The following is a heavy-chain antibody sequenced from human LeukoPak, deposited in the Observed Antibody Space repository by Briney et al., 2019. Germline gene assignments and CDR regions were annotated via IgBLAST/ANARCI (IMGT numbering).Heavy chain of an antibody. V-gene: IGHV4-61*01. CDR3: ARYRSSGCDY. CDR2: IYYTGST. J-gene: IGHJ4*02. CDR1: GGSVSSGTYY. Sequence: SETLSLTCTVSGGSVSSGTYYWSWIRQPPGEGLEWIGYIYYTGSTSYNPSLKSRLTISVDTSKNQLSLKLSFVTAADTAVYYCARYRSSGCDYWGQGTLVTVSS. D-gene: IGHD6-19*01.